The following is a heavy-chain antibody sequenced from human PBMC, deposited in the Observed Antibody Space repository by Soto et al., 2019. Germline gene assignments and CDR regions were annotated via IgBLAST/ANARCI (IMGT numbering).Heavy chain of an antibody. D-gene: IGHD1-26*01. CDR2: IGPESGAT. Sequence: ASVRVSCKTSGYTFTGHYIHWVRQAPQQGPEWMGEIGPESGATRYAQKFRGRVTMTMDTSITTVYMELKNLSPDDTAVYYCGRGRSGQIVVFYWGQGTPVTVSS. V-gene: IGHV1-2*02. CDR1: GYTFTGHY. J-gene: IGHJ4*02. CDR3: GRGRSGQIVVFY.